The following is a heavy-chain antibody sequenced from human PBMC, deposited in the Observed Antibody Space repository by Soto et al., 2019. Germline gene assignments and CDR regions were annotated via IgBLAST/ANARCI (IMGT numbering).Heavy chain of an antibody. CDR3: AYSSTPFDY. J-gene: IGHJ4*02. V-gene: IGHV3-23*01. CDR2: ISGSGGST. CDR1: GFTFSSYA. Sequence: EVQLLESGGGLVQPGGSLRLSCAASGFTFSSYAMSWVRQAPGKGLEWVSAISGSGGSTYYADSVKGRFTISRDNSTNTLHLQMTRLRAEDPAVYYCAYSSTPFDYWGQGTLVTVSS. D-gene: IGHD6-13*01.